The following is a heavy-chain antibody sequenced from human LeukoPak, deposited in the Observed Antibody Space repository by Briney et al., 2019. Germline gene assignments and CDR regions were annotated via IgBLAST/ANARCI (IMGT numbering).Heavy chain of an antibody. V-gene: IGHV3-21*04. CDR1: GFTFSSYS. J-gene: IGHJ4*02. Sequence: GGSLRLSCAASGFTFSSYSMNWVRQAPGKGLEWVSSISSSSSYIYYADSVKGRFTISRDNSKNTLYLQMNSLRAEDTAVYYCAIVMDTAMVTDYWGQGTLVTVSS. CDR2: ISSSSSYI. CDR3: AIVMDTAMVTDY. D-gene: IGHD5-18*01.